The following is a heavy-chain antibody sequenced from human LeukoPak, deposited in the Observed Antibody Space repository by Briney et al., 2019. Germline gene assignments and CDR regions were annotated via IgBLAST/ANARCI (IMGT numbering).Heavy chain of an antibody. J-gene: IGHJ4*02. Sequence: SVKVSCKASGGTFSSYAISWVRQAPGQGLEWMGRIIPILGIANYAQKFQGRVTITADKSTSTAYMELSSLRSEDTAVYYCAKDPRPPYDFWSGYYNPFDYWGQGTLVTVSS. V-gene: IGHV1-69*04. CDR1: GGTFSSYA. CDR2: IIPILGIA. CDR3: AKDPRPPYDFWSGYYNPFDY. D-gene: IGHD3-3*01.